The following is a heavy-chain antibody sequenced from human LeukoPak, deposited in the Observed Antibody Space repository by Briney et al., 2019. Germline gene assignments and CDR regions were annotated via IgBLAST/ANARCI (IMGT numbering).Heavy chain of an antibody. CDR3: ARGVRLWFGELTNWFDP. Sequence: SSETLSLTCAVYGGSFSSYYWSWIRQPPGKGLEWIGYIYYSGSTNYNPSLKSRVTISVDTSKNRFSLKLSSVTAADTAVYYCARGVRLWFGELTNWFDPWGQGTLVTVSS. V-gene: IGHV4-59*12. D-gene: IGHD3-10*01. CDR2: IYYSGST. J-gene: IGHJ5*02. CDR1: GGSFSSYY.